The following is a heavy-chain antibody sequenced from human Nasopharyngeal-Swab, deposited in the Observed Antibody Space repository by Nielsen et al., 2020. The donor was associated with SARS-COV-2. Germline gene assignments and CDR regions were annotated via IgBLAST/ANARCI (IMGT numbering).Heavy chain of an antibody. CDR2: IHPGDSDT. CDR1: GYSFTNYW. V-gene: IGHV5-51*01. Sequence: GGSLRLSCQGSGYSFTNYWIVWVRQMPGKGLEWMGIIHPGDSDTRYSPSFQGQVTISADKSITTAYLQWSSLKASDTAMYYCARPRGYSGSSDAFDIWGQETMVTVSS. D-gene: IGHD5-12*01. J-gene: IGHJ3*02. CDR3: ARPRGYSGSSDAFDI.